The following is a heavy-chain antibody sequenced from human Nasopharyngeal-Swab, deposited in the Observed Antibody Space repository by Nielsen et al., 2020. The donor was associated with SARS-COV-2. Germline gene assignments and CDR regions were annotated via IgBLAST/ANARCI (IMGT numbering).Heavy chain of an antibody. D-gene: IGHD5-18*01. J-gene: IGHJ4*02. CDR3: AKDPRNTAMVNYFDY. CDR2: ISGSGGST. CDR1: GFTFSSYA. Sequence: GGSLRLSCAASGFTFSSYAMSWVRQAPGKGLEWVSAISGSGGSTYYADPVKGRFTISRDNSKNTLYLQMNSLRAEDTAVYYCAKDPRNTAMVNYFDYWGQGTLVTVSS. V-gene: IGHV3-23*01.